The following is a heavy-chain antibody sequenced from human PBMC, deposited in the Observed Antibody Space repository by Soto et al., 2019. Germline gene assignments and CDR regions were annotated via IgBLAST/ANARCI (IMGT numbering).Heavy chain of an antibody. CDR2: IYPGDSDT. D-gene: IGHD3-16*01. J-gene: IGHJ4*02. V-gene: IGHV5-51*01. CDR1: GYSITTYW. CDR3: AAARRTMSRGDFGN. Sequence: GESLKISCKGSGYSITTYWIGWVRQMPGKGLEWMGIIYPGDSDTKYGPTVQGPVTISADKSIRTAYLQWSSLNAPDTPLYYCAAARRTMSRGDFGNWGQGTLV.